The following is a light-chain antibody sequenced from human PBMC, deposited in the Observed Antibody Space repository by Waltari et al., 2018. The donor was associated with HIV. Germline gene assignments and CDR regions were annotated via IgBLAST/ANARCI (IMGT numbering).Light chain of an antibody. CDR3: CSYAGSSTYV. Sequence: QSALTQPASVSGSPGQSITISCTGTSSDVGSYNLVSWYTRHPGKAPQRMIYEVSKRPSVVANRCSGSKSGNNASLTISGLQAEDEADYYCCSYAGSSTYVFGTGTKVTVL. J-gene: IGLJ1*01. V-gene: IGLV2-23*02. CDR2: EVS. CDR1: SSDVGSYNL.